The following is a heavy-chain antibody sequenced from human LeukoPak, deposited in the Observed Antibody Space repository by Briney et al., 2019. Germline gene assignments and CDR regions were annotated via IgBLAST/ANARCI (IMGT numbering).Heavy chain of an antibody. J-gene: IGHJ5*02. CDR3: AREGYCGGDCYSTPNWFDP. V-gene: IGHV1-2*02. D-gene: IGHD2-21*02. Sequence: GASVKVSCKASGYTFTGYYMHWVRQAPGQGLEWMGWINPNSGGTNYAQKFQGRVTMTRDTSISTAYMELSRLRSEDTAVYYCAREGYCGGDCYSTPNWFDPWGQGTLVTVSS. CDR1: GYTFTGYY. CDR2: INPNSGGT.